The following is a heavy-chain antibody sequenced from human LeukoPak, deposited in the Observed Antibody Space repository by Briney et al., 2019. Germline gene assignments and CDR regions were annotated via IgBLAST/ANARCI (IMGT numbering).Heavy chain of an antibody. CDR2: IYSSGRV. CDR3: AALHYFGHGATRT. Sequence: SETLSLTCSVSGASIKSYHWSWIRQSAGKRLEWIGRIYSSGRVDHNPSLENRVSMSVDTSRNELLLELDSVTAADTGVYYCAALHYFGHGATRTWGQGTLVTVSS. V-gene: IGHV4-4*07. CDR1: GASIKSYH. J-gene: IGHJ5*02. D-gene: IGHD2/OR15-2a*01.